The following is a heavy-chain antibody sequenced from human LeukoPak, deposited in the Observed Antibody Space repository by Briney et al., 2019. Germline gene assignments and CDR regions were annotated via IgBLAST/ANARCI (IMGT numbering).Heavy chain of an antibody. CDR2: IYYSGST. D-gene: IGHD3-22*01. CDR1: GGSISSGDYY. Sequence: PSQTLPLTCTVSGGSISSGDYYWSWIRQPPGKGLEWIGYIYYSGSTYYNPSLKSRVTISVDTSKNQFSLKLSSVTAADTAVYYCAAYDSIVNAFDIWGQGTMVTVSS. J-gene: IGHJ3*02. V-gene: IGHV4-30-4*08. CDR3: AAYDSIVNAFDI.